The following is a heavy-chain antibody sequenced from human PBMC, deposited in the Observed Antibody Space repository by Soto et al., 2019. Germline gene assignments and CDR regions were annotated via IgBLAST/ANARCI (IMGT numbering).Heavy chain of an antibody. V-gene: IGHV3-74*01. CDR3: ARGVLAYCGGDCRSYGMDV. CDR2: INSDGSST. J-gene: IGHJ6*02. CDR1: GFTFSSYW. Sequence: EVQLVESGGGLVQPGGSLRLSCAASGFTFSSYWMHWVRQAPGKGLVWVSRINSDGSSTSYADSVKGRFTISRDNAKNRLYLQMNSLRAEDTAVYYCARGVLAYCGGDCRSYGMDVWGQGTTVTVSS. D-gene: IGHD2-21*02.